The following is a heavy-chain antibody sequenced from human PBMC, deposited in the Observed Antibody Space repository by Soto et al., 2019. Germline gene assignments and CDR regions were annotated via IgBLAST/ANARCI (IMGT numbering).Heavy chain of an antibody. J-gene: IGHJ5*02. D-gene: IGHD3-10*01. CDR2: IYYSGST. CDR3: ASEQVTMVRGVQNWFDP. CDR1: GGSISSSSYY. V-gene: IGHV4-39*01. Sequence: QLQLQESGPGLVKPSETLSLTCTVSGGSISSSSYYWGWIRQPPGKGLEWIGSIYYSGSTYYNPSLKSRVTISVDTSKNQFSLKLSSVTAADTAVYYCASEQVTMVRGVQNWFDPWGQGTLVTVSS.